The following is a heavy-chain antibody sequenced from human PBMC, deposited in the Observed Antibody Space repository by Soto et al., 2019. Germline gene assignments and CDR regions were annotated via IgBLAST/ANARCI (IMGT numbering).Heavy chain of an antibody. J-gene: IGHJ1*01. D-gene: IGHD6-13*01. Sequence: QVQLVQSGAEVKKPGASVKVSCKASGYTFTSYAMHWVRQAPGRRLEWMGWINAGNGNTKYSQKFQGRVTITRDTSASTAYMELSSLRSEDTAVYYCARTRIAAAGEYFQHWGQGTLVTVSS. CDR1: GYTFTSYA. CDR3: ARTRIAAAGEYFQH. V-gene: IGHV1-3*01. CDR2: INAGNGNT.